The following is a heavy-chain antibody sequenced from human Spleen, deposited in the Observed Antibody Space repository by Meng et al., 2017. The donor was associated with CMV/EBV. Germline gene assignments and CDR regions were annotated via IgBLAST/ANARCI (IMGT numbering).Heavy chain of an antibody. V-gene: IGHV1-46*01. CDR2: IFPRDAST. D-gene: IGHD5-18*01. J-gene: IGHJ4*02. Sequence: ASGYTFTGYYLRWVRQAPGQGLEWMGTIFPRDASTNYAQNFKGRVTLTSDTSTSAVYMELTNLKSDDTAFYYCARSYSINYVSFDYWGQGALVTVSS. CDR3: ARSYSINYVSFDY. CDR1: GYTFTGYY.